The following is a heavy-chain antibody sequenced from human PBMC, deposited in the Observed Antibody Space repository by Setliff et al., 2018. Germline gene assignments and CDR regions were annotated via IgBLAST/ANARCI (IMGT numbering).Heavy chain of an antibody. V-gene: IGHV4-39*01. CDR1: GGSISSSSYY. CDR2: IYYSGST. CDR3: ARRVREYQLLFGDYYYYMDV. D-gene: IGHD2-2*01. J-gene: IGHJ6*03. Sequence: SETLSLTCTVSGGSISSSSYYWGWIRQPPGKGLEWIGSIYYSGSTYYNPSLKSRVTISVDTSKNQFSLKPSSVTAADTAVYYCARRVREYQLLFGDYYYYMDVWGKGTTVTVSS.